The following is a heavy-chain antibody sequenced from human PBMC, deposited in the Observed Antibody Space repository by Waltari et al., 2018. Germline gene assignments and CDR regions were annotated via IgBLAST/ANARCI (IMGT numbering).Heavy chain of an antibody. Sequence: QVQLQESGPGLVKPSETLSLTCAVSGYSISSGYYWGWIRQPPGKGLEWIGRIYHSGSTYYSPSLKSRVTISVDTSKNQSSLKLSSVTAADTAVYYCARLPDYGDYVGAFDIWGQGTMVTVSS. V-gene: IGHV4-38-2*01. CDR1: GYSISSGYY. J-gene: IGHJ3*02. CDR2: IYHSGST. CDR3: ARLPDYGDYVGAFDI. D-gene: IGHD4-17*01.